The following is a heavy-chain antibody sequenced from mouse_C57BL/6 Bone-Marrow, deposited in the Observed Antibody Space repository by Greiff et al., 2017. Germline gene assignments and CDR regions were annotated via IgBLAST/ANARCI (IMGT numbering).Heavy chain of an antibody. CDR2: IDPENGDT. V-gene: IGHV14-4*01. D-gene: IGHD1-1*01. J-gene: IGHJ4*01. CDR1: GFNIKDDY. CDR3: TTNYYGSSYLYYAMDY. Sequence: VQLQQSGAELVRPGASVKLSCTASGFNIKDDYMHWVKQRPEQGLEWIGWIDPENGDTEYASKFKGKATITADTSSNTAYLQLSSLTSEDTAVYYCTTNYYGSSYLYYAMDYWGQGTSVTVSS.